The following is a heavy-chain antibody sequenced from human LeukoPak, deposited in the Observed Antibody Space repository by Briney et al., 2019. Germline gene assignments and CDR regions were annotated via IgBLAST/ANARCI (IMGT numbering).Heavy chain of an antibody. V-gene: IGHV4-38-2*02. Sequence: SETLSLTCTVSGYSISSGYYWGWIRQPPGKGLEWIGSIYHSGSTYYNPSLKSRVTISVDTSKNQFSLKLSSVTAADTAVYYCARHTVVTAIEDAFDIWGQGTMVTVSS. D-gene: IGHD2-21*02. CDR3: ARHTVVTAIEDAFDI. CDR2: IYHSGST. CDR1: GYSISSGYY. J-gene: IGHJ3*02.